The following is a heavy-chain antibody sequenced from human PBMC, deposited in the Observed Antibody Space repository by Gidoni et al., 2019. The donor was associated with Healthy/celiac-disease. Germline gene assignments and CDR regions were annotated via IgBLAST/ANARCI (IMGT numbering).Heavy chain of an antibody. CDR2: IRSKAYGGTT. D-gene: IGHD6-13*01. J-gene: IGHJ4*02. Sequence: EVQLVESGGGLVQPGRSLRLSCTASGFTFGDYAMSWVRQAPGKGLEWLVFIRSKAYGGTTEYAASVKGRFTISRYDSKSIAYLQMNSLKTEDTVVYYCTRNQGYSSSWYYFDYWGQGTLVTVSS. CDR3: TRNQGYSSSWYYFDY. V-gene: IGHV3-49*04. CDR1: GFTFGDYA.